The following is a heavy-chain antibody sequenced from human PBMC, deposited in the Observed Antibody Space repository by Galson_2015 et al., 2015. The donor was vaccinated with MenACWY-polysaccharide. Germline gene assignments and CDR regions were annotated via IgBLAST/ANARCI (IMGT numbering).Heavy chain of an antibody. CDR3: ARGHYGMDV. CDR1: GFTFSSYW. J-gene: IGHJ6*02. V-gene: IGHV3-7*01. Sequence: RLSCAASGFTFSSYWMTWVRQAPGKGLEWVANIKKDGSEKYYVDSVKGRFTISRDNSRNSLYLQMHGLRAEDTAVYSCARGHYGMDVWGQGTTVTVSS. CDR2: IKKDGSEK.